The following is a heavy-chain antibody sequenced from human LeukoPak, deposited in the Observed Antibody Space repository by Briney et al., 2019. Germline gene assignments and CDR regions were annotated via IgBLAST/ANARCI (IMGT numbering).Heavy chain of an antibody. D-gene: IGHD1-26*01. V-gene: IGHV3-53*01. Sequence: GGSLRLSCAASGFTFSSYAMSWVRQAPGKGLEWVSVIYSGGSTYYADSVKGRFTISRDNSKNTLYLQMNSLRAEDTAVYYCARDSGSYPWDWYFDLWGRGTLVTVSS. CDR1: GFTFSSYA. J-gene: IGHJ2*01. CDR3: ARDSGSYPWDWYFDL. CDR2: IYSGGST.